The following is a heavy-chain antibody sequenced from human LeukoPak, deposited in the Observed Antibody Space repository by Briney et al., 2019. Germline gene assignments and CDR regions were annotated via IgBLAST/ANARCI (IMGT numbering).Heavy chain of an antibody. CDR2: ISGSGSII. CDR1: GFTFNSYS. CDR3: AKQGPSTAWGYYYYMDV. J-gene: IGHJ6*03. V-gene: IGHV3-23*01. Sequence: GGSLRLSCAASGFTFNSYSMNWVRQAPGKGLEWVSFISGSGSIIHYADSVKGRFTISRDNSKNTLYLQMNSLRAEDTAVYYCAKQGPSTAWGYYYYMDVWGKGTTVTVSS. D-gene: IGHD3-16*01.